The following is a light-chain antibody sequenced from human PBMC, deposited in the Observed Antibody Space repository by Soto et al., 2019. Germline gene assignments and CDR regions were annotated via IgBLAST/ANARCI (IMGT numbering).Light chain of an antibody. CDR3: AAWDDSLNGPL. CDR2: YDD. V-gene: IGLV1-36*01. CDR1: SSNIGNNA. J-gene: IGLJ3*02. Sequence: QSVLTQPPSVSAAPRQRVTISCSGSSSNIGNNAVNWYQQLPGKAPKLLIYYDDLLPSGVSDRFSSSKSGTSASLAISGLQSEDEADYYCAAWDDSLNGPLFGGGTKLTVL.